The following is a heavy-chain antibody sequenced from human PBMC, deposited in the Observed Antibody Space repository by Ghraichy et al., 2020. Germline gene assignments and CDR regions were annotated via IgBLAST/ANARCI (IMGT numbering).Heavy chain of an antibody. CDR1: GGTFSSYA. J-gene: IGHJ4*02. CDR3: ARRLTGPYDSSGYYSIYYFDY. Sequence: SVKVSCKASGGTFSSYAISWVRQAPGQGLEWMGGIIPIFGIANYAQKFQGRVTITADKSTSTAYMELSSLRSEDTAVYYCARRLTGPYDSSGYYSIYYFDYWGQGTLVTVSS. D-gene: IGHD3-22*01. V-gene: IGHV1-69*10. CDR2: IIPIFGIA.